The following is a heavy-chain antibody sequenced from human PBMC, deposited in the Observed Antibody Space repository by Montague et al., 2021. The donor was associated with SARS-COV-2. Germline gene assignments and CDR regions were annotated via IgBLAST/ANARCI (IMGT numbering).Heavy chain of an antibody. V-gene: IGHV4-34*01. CDR2: INHSGTT. CDR1: GGSFSGYY. J-gene: IGHJ4*02. Sequence: SETLSLTCAVYGGSFSGYYWTWIRQSPGKGLEWIADINHSGTTNYNFNPSLRSRVTLSVDTSKSQFSLKLSSVTAADTGVYYCARWDPQTLTLIGLRGKSASDYWGQGTLVTVSA. D-gene: IGHD4-23*01. CDR3: ARWDPQTLTLIGLRGKSASDY.